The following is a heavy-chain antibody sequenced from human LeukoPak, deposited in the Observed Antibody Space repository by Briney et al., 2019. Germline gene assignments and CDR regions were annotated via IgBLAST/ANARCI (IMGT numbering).Heavy chain of an antibody. D-gene: IGHD1-26*01. J-gene: IGHJ4*02. V-gene: IGHV3-30-3*01. CDR3: ARGLVGAAGGYYFDY. Sequence: GGSLRLSCAASGFTFSSYAMHWVRQAPGKGLEWVAVISYDGSNKYYADSVKGRFTISRDNSKNTLYLQMNSLRAEDTAVYYCARGLVGAAGGYYFDYWGQGTPVTVSS. CDR1: GFTFSSYA. CDR2: ISYDGSNK.